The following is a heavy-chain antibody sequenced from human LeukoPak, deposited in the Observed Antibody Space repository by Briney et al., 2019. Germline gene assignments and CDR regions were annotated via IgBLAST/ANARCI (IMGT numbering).Heavy chain of an antibody. CDR2: MHSGGSV. V-gene: IGHV3-53*01. CDR1: GFSFTSNY. D-gene: IGHD6-19*01. CDR3: ARGRGYTSSAYDY. J-gene: IGHJ4*02. Sequence: GGSLTLSCAASGFSFTSNYMNWVRQAPGRGLQWVSAMHSGGSVNYADSVKGRFTISRDYSTNTLFLQINSLRADDTAFYYCARGRGYTSSAYDYWGQGTLVTVSS.